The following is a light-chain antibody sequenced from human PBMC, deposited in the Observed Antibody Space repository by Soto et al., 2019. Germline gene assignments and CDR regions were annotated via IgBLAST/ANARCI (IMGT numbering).Light chain of an antibody. V-gene: IGKV1-5*01. Sequence: DIQMTQSPSTLSGSVGDRVTITCRASQSISTWLAWYQQKPGKAPKLLIYGASTLESGVPSRFSGSGSGTDFTLTISCLQSEDFATYYCQQYYNYPRTFGQGTKVDIK. CDR2: GAS. CDR3: QQYYNYPRT. CDR1: QSISTW. J-gene: IGKJ1*01.